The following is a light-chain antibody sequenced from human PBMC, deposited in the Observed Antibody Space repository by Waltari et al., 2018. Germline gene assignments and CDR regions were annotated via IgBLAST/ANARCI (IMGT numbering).Light chain of an antibody. CDR2: KSS. CDR1: QSINRW. V-gene: IGKV1-5*03. J-gene: IGKJ1*01. Sequence: DIQMTQSPSTLSASVGDRVTITCRASQSINRWLAWYQQKPGKAPNLLIYKSSNLKSGVPSRFSGSGSWTEFTLTISSLQPEDSATYYCQHYESFPWTFGQGTKVEIK. CDR3: QHYESFPWT.